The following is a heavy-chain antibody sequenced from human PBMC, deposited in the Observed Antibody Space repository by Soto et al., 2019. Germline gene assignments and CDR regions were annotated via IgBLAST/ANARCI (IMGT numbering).Heavy chain of an antibody. Sequence: EVQLVESGGVVVQPGGSLRLSCAASGFTFDDYTMHWVRQAPGKGLEWVSLISWDGGSTYYADSVKGRFTISRDNSKNSLYLQMNSLRTEDTALYYCAKDSGYDFAPDYWGQGTLVTVSS. CDR3: AKDSGYDFAPDY. CDR1: GFTFDDYT. J-gene: IGHJ4*02. V-gene: IGHV3-43*01. D-gene: IGHD5-12*01. CDR2: ISWDGGST.